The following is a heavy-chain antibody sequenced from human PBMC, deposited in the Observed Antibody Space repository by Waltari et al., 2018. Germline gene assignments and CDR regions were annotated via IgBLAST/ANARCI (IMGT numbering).Heavy chain of an antibody. Sequence: QVQLVQSGAEVKKPGASVKVSCKVSGYTLTDLSMHWVRQAPGKGLEWMGGFDPDDGETIYAQKFQGGVTMTEDTSTDTAYMELSSLRSEDTAVYYCAGSNIVGAHIAWGYWGQGTLVTVSS. J-gene: IGHJ4*02. D-gene: IGHD1-26*01. CDR1: GYTLTDLS. CDR3: AGSNIVGAHIAWGY. CDR2: FDPDDGET. V-gene: IGHV1-24*01.